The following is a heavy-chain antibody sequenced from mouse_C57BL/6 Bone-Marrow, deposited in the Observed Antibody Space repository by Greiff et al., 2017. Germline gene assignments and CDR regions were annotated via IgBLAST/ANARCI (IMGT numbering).Heavy chain of an antibody. D-gene: IGHD2-1*01. CDR3: ARWGDLLWSY. Sequence: VQLQQSGAELVKPGASVKMSCKASGYTFTSYWITWVKQRPGQGLEWIGDIYPGSGSTNYNEKFESKATLTVDTSSSTAYMQLSSLTSEYSAVYYCARWGDLLWSYWGQGTLVTVSA. CDR1: GYTFTSYW. J-gene: IGHJ3*01. V-gene: IGHV1-55*01. CDR2: IYPGSGST.